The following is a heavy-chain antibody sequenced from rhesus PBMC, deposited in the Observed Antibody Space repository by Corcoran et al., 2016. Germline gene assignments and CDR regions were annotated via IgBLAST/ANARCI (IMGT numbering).Heavy chain of an antibody. CDR1: GGSISGYYL. CDR3: ARVVSDFDY. CDR2: ISGGSGST. D-gene: IGHD2-15*01. V-gene: IGHV4S7*01. J-gene: IGHJ4*01. Sequence: QVQLQESGPGVVKPSETLSLTCAVSGGSISGYYLWSWSRQPPGKGREWVGYISGGSGSTSYNPSLKTRVTISKDTSKNQFSLKLSSVTAADTAVYYCARVVSDFDYWGQGVLVTVSS.